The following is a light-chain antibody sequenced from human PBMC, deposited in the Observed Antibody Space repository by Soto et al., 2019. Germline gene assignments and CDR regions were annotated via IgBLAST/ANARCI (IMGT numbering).Light chain of an antibody. Sequence: EIVLTQSPATLSLSPGERATLSCRASQSVSSYLAWYQQKPGQAPRLLTYDASNRATGIPAGFSGSGSWTDFTLTISSLEPEDFAVYSCQQRSNWPPLYTFGQGTKLEIK. CDR2: DAS. V-gene: IGKV3-11*01. CDR1: QSVSSY. J-gene: IGKJ2*01. CDR3: QQRSNWPPLYT.